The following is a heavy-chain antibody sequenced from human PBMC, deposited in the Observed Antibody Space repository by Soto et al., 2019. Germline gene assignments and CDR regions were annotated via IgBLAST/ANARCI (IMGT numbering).Heavy chain of an antibody. CDR2: MNPDSGNT. V-gene: IGHV1-8*01. CDR3: ARDAGYSYGPFDY. D-gene: IGHD5-18*01. J-gene: IGHJ4*02. CDR1: GYTFTSYD. Sequence: ASVKVSCKASGYTFTSYDINWVRQATGQGPEWMGWMNPDSGNTGYVQKFQGRVTMTRNTAISTAYMELSSLRSEDTAVYYCARDAGYSYGPFDYWGQGTLVTVSS.